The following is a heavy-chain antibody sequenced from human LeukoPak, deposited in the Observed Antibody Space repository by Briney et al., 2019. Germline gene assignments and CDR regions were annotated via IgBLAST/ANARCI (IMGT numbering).Heavy chain of an antibody. CDR1: GGSFSGYY. V-gene: IGHV4-34*01. CDR3: ASRRDGYVNPFDC. Sequence: SETLSLTCAVYGGSFSGYYWSWIRQPPGKGLEWIGEIDHSGSTNYNPSLKSRVIISVDTSKNQFSLKVNSVTAADTALYYCASRRDGYVNPFDCWGQGIQVTVSS. D-gene: IGHD5-24*01. J-gene: IGHJ4*02. CDR2: IDHSGST.